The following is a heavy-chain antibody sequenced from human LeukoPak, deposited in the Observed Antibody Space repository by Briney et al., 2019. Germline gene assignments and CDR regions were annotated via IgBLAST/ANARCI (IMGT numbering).Heavy chain of an antibody. D-gene: IGHD3-9*01. CDR2: INPSGGST. V-gene: IGHV1-46*01. CDR1: GYTFTSYY. CDR3: ARDTTGGNVLRYFDWSSGFDY. J-gene: IGHJ4*02. Sequence: ASVKVSCKASGYTFTSYYMHWVRQAPGQGPEWMGIINPSGGSTSYAQKFQGRVTMTRDTSTSTVYMELSSLRSEDTAVYYCARDTTGGNVLRYFDWSSGFDYWGQGTLVTVSS.